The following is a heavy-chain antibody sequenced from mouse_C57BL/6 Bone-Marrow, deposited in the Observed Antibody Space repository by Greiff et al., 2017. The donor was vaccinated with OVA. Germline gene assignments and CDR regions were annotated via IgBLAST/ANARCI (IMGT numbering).Heavy chain of an antibody. CDR2: ISNGGGST. V-gene: IGHV5-12*01. CDR1: GFTFSDYY. J-gene: IGHJ1*03. Sequence: EVKLVESGGGLVQPGGSLKLSCAASGFTFSDYYMYWVRQTPEKRLEWVAYISNGGGSTYYPDTVKGRFTISRDNAKNTLYLQMSRLKSEDTAMYYCARYAPLIYYYGSSYWYFDVWGTGTTVTVSS. CDR3: ARYAPLIYYYGSSYWYFDV. D-gene: IGHD1-1*01.